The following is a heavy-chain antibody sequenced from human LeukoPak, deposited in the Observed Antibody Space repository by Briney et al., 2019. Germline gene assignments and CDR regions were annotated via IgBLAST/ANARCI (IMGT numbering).Heavy chain of an antibody. CDR3: AKIGDTAMVHYDY. J-gene: IGHJ4*02. CDR1: GFTFSTYA. Sequence: GGSLRLSCAASGFTFSTYAMSWVRQAPGKGPEWVSGISGSGGSTYYADSVKGRFTISRDNSKNTLYLQMNSLRAEDTAVYYCAKIGDTAMVHYDYWGQGTLVTVSS. V-gene: IGHV3-23*01. CDR2: ISGSGGST. D-gene: IGHD5-18*01.